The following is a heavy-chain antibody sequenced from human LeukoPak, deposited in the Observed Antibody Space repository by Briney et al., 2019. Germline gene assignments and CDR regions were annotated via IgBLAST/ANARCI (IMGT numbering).Heavy chain of an antibody. D-gene: IGHD2-15*01. CDR2: IYTSGST. Sequence: PSETLSLTCTVYGGSISSSYWSWIRQPPGKGLEWIGYIYTSGSTNYNPSLRSRVTISVDTSKNQFSLNLSSVTAADTAVYYCARRRSGGRDFDFWGRGTLVTVSS. V-gene: IGHV4-4*09. CDR3: ARRRSGGRDFDF. J-gene: IGHJ4*02. CDR1: GGSISSSY.